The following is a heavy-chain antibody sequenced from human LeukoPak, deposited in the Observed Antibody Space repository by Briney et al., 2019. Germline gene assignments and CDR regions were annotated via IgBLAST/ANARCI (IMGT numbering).Heavy chain of an antibody. CDR3: ARGRLRYCSGGSCSAYYYYGMDV. CDR1: GGSISSGGYS. D-gene: IGHD2-15*01. Sequence: SETLSLTCAVSGGSISSGGYSWSWIRQPPGTGLEWIGEINHSGSTNYNPSLKSRVTISVDTSKNQFSLKLSSVTAADTAVYYCARGRLRYCSGGSCSAYYYYGMDVWGQGTTVTVSS. J-gene: IGHJ6*02. V-gene: IGHV4-34*01. CDR2: INHSGST.